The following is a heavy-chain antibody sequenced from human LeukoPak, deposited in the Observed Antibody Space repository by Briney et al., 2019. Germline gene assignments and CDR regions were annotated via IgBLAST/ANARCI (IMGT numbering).Heavy chain of an antibody. CDR3: ARRGYSSSRGVDY. V-gene: IGHV4-34*01. Sequence: SETLSLTCAVYGGSFSGYYWSWIRQPPGKGLEWIGEINHSGSTNYNPSLKSRVTISVDTSKNQFSLKLSSVTAADTAVYYCARRGYSSSRGVDYWGQGTLVTVSS. J-gene: IGHJ4*02. CDR2: INHSGST. D-gene: IGHD6-13*01. CDR1: GGSFSGYY.